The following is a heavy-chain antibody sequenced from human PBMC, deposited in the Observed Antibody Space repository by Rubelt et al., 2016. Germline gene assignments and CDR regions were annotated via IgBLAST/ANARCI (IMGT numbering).Heavy chain of an antibody. V-gene: IGHV3-23*01. D-gene: IGHD1-26*01. CDR1: GFNFNNYG. Sequence: EMQMLESGGGLVQRGGSLRLSCAASGFNFNNYGMTWVRQAPGKGLEWVSSISGSGDNTYHADYVKGRFTISRDNSKYMLYRQMDSLRSEDSAIYDCAKSISGSYWSGDVWGQGTTVTVSS. CDR2: ISGSGDNT. J-gene: IGHJ6*02. CDR3: AKSISGSYWSGDV.